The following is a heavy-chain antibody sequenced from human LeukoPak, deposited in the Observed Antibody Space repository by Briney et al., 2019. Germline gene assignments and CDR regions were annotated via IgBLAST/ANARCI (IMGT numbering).Heavy chain of an antibody. D-gene: IGHD2-15*01. J-gene: IGHJ4*02. CDR3: AKDLRVVAASPHDNDY. CDR2: INPNSGGT. Sequence: ASVKVSCKASGYTFTGYYMHWVRQAPGQGLEWMGWINPNSGGTNYAQKFQGRVTMTRDTSISTAYMELSRLRSDETSVNSCAKDLRVVAASPHDNDYWGQGTLVTVSS. CDR1: GYTFTGYY. V-gene: IGHV1-2*02.